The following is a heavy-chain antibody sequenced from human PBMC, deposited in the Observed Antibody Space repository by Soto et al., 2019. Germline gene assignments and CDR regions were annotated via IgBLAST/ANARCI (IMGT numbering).Heavy chain of an antibody. Sequence: VSVKVYCKASGYTFTGYYMHWVRQAPGQGLEWMGWINPNSGGTNYAQKFQGRVTMTRDTSISTAYMELSRLRSDDTAVYYCARGGITIFGVVTDIFLLDYWGQGTLVTVSS. J-gene: IGHJ4*02. CDR1: GYTFTGYY. CDR3: ARGGITIFGVVTDIFLLDY. D-gene: IGHD3-3*01. V-gene: IGHV1-2*02. CDR2: INPNSGGT.